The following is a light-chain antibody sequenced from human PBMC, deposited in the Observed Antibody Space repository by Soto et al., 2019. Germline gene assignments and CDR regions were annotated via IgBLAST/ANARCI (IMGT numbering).Light chain of an antibody. CDR2: WAS. CDR1: QSVLYISNNKNY. V-gene: IGKV4-1*01. J-gene: IGKJ3*01. CDR3: QLYHSSPFA. Sequence: DIVMTQSPDSLAVSLGAKATINCKSSQSVLYISNNKNYLAWYQQKPGQPPKLLIYWASTRESGVPDRFSGSGSGTDFTLTISSLQAEDVAVYYCQLYHSSPFAFGPGTKVEIK.